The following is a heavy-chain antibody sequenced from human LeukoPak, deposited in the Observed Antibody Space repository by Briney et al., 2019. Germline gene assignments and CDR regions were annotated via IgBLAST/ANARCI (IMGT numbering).Heavy chain of an antibody. CDR2: MYHSGST. CDR1: GYSISSDYC. D-gene: IGHD6-19*01. CDR3: ARSDCSSAWYFDY. V-gene: IGHV4-38-2*02. J-gene: IGHJ4*02. Sequence: SETLSLTCTVSGYSISSDYCWGWIRQPPVKGLEWIGSMYHSGSTYYNPSLKSRVTISVDTSKNQFSLKLTSVTAADTAVYYCARSDCSSAWYFDYWGQGTLVTVSS.